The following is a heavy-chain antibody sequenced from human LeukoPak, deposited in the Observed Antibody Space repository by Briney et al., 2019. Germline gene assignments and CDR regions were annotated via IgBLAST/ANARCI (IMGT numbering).Heavy chain of an antibody. Sequence: SETLSLTGTVSGGAISSSSYYWGWIRQPPGKGLEWVGSIYYSGSTYYNPSLKSRVSISVDTSTHQFSLKLSSVTAADTAVYYCAREPPADSGSNDAFDIWGQGTMVTVSS. J-gene: IGHJ3*02. CDR2: IYYSGST. D-gene: IGHD1-26*01. V-gene: IGHV4-39*02. CDR1: GGAISSSSYY. CDR3: AREPPADSGSNDAFDI.